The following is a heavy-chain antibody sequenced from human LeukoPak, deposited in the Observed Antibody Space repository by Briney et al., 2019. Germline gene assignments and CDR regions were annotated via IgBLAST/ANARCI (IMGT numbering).Heavy chain of an antibody. D-gene: IGHD3-22*01. CDR2: ISHDGSNK. V-gene: IGHV3-30*18. Sequence: GGSLRLSCAASGFTFSSYGMHWVRQAPGKGLEWVAVISHDGSNKYYADSVKGRFTISRDNSKNALYLQMSSLRADDTAVYYCAKEHYYETSALPGEYWGLGTLVTVSP. J-gene: IGHJ4*02. CDR3: AKEHYYETSALPGEY. CDR1: GFTFSSYG.